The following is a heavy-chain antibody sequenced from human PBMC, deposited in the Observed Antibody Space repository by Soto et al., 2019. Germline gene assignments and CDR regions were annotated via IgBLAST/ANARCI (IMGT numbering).Heavy chain of an antibody. CDR2: ITPVLGTR. Sequence: QVQLVQSGAAVKKPGSSVKVSCKASGGTFNTYTFTWVRQAPGQGLEWMGGITPVLGTRHYAQKFQGRVTITADGSTRTVYMELGPLRSDDKAVYYCARDQAVAGFAYWGQGTLVTVSS. D-gene: IGHD6-19*01. CDR3: ARDQAVAGFAY. CDR1: GGTFNTYT. J-gene: IGHJ4*02. V-gene: IGHV1-69*01.